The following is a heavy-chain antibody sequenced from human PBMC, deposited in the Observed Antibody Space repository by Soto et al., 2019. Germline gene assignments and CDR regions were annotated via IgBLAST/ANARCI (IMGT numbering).Heavy chain of an antibody. Sequence: QVQLVQSGAEVKKPGASVKVSCKASGYTFTSYDINWMRQATGQGLEWMGWMNPNSGNTGYAQKFQGRVTMTRNTSISTAYMELSSLRSEDTAVYYCARASPIAARLFYYYYGMDVWGQGTTVTVSS. D-gene: IGHD6-6*01. CDR1: GYTFTSYD. J-gene: IGHJ6*02. CDR3: ARASPIAARLFYYYYGMDV. CDR2: MNPNSGNT. V-gene: IGHV1-8*01.